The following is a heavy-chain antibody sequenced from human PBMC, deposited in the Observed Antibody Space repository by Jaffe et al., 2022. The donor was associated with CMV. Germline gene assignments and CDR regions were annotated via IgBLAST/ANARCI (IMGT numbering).Heavy chain of an antibody. CDR2: IYYSGST. CDR3: ARLGIVGAIHFDY. CDR1: GGSISSYY. D-gene: IGHD1-26*01. Sequence: QVQLQESGPGLVKPSETLSLTCTVSGGSISSYYWSWIRQPPGKGLEWIGYIYYSGSTNYNPSLKSRVTISVDTSKNQFSLKLSSVTAADTAVYYCARLGIVGAIHFDYWGQGTLVTVSS. V-gene: IGHV4-59*01. J-gene: IGHJ4*02.